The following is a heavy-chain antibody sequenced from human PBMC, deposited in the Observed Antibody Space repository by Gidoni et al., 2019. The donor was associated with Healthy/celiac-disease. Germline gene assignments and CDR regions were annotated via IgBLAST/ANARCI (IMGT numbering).Heavy chain of an antibody. CDR2: ISGSGGST. V-gene: IGHV3-23*01. Sequence: EVQLLESGGGLVHPGGSLRLSCAASGFTFSSYSMSWVRQSPGKWLEWVSAISGSGGSTYYADSLKGRFTISRDNSKNTLYLQMNSLRAEDTAVYYCAKDQAIPAAYGSGSYSPFDYWGQGTLVTVSS. CDR1: GFTFSSYS. J-gene: IGHJ4*02. CDR3: AKDQAIPAAYGSGSYSPFDY. D-gene: IGHD3-10*01.